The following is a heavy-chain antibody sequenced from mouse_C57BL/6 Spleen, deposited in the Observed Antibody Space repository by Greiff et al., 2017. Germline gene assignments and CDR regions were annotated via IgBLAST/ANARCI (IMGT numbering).Heavy chain of an antibody. V-gene: IGHV5-6*01. D-gene: IGHD1-1*01. CDR3: ARGYDGSSSYWYFDV. Sequence: EVQRVESGGDLVKPGGSLKLSCAASGFTFSSYGMSWVRQTPDKRLEWVATISSGGSYTYYPDSVKGRFTISRNNAKNTLYLQMSSLKSEDTAMYYCARGYDGSSSYWYFDVWGTGTTVTVSS. CDR1: GFTFSSYG. J-gene: IGHJ1*03. CDR2: ISSGGSYT.